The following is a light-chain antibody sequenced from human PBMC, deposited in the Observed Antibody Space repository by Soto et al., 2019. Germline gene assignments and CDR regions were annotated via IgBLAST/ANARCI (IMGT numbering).Light chain of an antibody. CDR2: AAS. Sequence: DIQMTQSPSSLSASVGDRVNITCRASQSISSYLNWYQQKPGKAPKLLVYAASRLQSGVPSRFSGTGSGTDFALTISSLQPEDFATYFCQQSYTTPQSWTFGQGTKVEIK. CDR1: QSISSY. V-gene: IGKV1-39*01. CDR3: QQSYTTPQSWT. J-gene: IGKJ1*01.